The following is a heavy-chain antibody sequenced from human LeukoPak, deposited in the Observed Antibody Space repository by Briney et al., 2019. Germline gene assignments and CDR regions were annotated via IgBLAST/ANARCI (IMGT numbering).Heavy chain of an antibody. CDR2: IIPILGIA. CDR3: ARSRGYYDILTGYLWDY. Sequence: SVKVSCKASGGTFSSYAISWVRQAPGQGLEWMGRIIPILGIANYAQKFQGRVTITADKSTSTAYMELSSLRSEDTAVYYCARSRGYYDILTGYLWDYWGQGTLVTVSS. V-gene: IGHV1-69*04. D-gene: IGHD3-9*01. CDR1: GGTFSSYA. J-gene: IGHJ4*02.